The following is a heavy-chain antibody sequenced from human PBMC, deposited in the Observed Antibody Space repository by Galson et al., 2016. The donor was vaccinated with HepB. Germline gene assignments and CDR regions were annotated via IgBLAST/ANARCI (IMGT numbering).Heavy chain of an antibody. D-gene: IGHD4-11*01. CDR2: INHSGST. J-gene: IGHJ6*02. CDR3: ARVMTTVRRRFGRTLTAYAMDV. Sequence: SETLSLTCAVYGGSFSGYYWSWIRQSPGKGLEWIGEINHSGSTNSNPSLNNQVTISVVGAKNQFSLKMNAVTAADTAVYYCARVMTTVRRRFGRTLTAYAMDVGGQGTTVTVAS. CDR1: GGSFSGYY. V-gene: IGHV4-34*01.